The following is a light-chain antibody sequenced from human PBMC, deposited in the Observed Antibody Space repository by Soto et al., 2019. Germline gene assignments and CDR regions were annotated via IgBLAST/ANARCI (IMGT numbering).Light chain of an antibody. J-gene: IGLJ2*01. CDR3: AGWDDSLIGVV. CDR1: SSNIGSNA. Sequence: QSVLTQPPSASGTPGQRVTISCSGSSSNIGSNAVNWYQQLPGTAPKLIIYTNNQRPSGVPDRFSGSKSGTSASLAISGLQSEDEADYYCAGWDDSLIGVVFGGGTKLTVL. CDR2: TNN. V-gene: IGLV1-44*01.